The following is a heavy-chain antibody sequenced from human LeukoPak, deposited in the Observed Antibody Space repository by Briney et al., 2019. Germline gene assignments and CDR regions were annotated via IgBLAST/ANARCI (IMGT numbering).Heavy chain of an antibody. V-gene: IGHV1-2*02. CDR3: ASLGVGAAGTYNFDY. D-gene: IGHD1-26*01. Sequence: ASVKVSCKASGYTFTGYYMHWGRQAPGQGLEWMGWINPNGGGTNYAQKFHGRVTMTTDTSINTAYMEVSRLTSDDTAVYYCASLGVGAAGTYNFDYWGQGTLVTVSS. CDR1: GYTFTGYY. CDR2: INPNGGGT. J-gene: IGHJ4*02.